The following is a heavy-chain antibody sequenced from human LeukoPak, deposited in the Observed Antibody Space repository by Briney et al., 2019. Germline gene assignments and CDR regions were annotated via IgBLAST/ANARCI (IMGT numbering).Heavy chain of an antibody. CDR2: IKQDGNEK. CDR1: GFSFSSSY. J-gene: IGHJ4*02. D-gene: IGHD3-10*01. CDR3: ARGPRGSEYSHFDS. V-gene: IGHV3-7*01. Sequence: GSLRLSCVASGFSFSSSYMSWVRQAPGKGLEWVANIKQDGNEKHYVDSVKGRFTISRDNAKSSLYLQMNRLRADDTAVYYCARGPRGSEYSHFDSWGQGTLVTVSS.